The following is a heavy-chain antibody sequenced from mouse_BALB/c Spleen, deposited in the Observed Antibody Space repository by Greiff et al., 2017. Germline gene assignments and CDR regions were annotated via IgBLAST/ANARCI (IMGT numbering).Heavy chain of an antibody. CDR1: GYSFTSYW. V-gene: IGHV1-5*01. J-gene: IGHJ3*01. CDR2: IYPGNSDT. D-gene: IGHD1-1*01. CDR3: TREGTYYGSSSPFAY. Sequence: EVQLQESGTVLARPGASVKMSCKASGYSFTSYWMHWVKQRPGQGLEWIGAIYPGNSDTSYNQKFKGKAKLTAVTSASTAYMELSSLTNEDSAVYYCTREGTYYGSSSPFAYWGQGTLVTVSA.